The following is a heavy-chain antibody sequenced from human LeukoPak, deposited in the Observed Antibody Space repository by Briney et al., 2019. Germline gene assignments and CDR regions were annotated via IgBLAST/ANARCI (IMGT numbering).Heavy chain of an antibody. Sequence: PSETLSLTCAVYGGSFSGYYWSWIRQPPGKGLEWIGEINHSGSTNYNPSLKSRDTISVDTSKNQFSLKLSSVTAADTAVYYCARGRLWFGTNAYGMDVWGQGTTVTVSS. J-gene: IGHJ6*02. V-gene: IGHV4-34*01. CDR1: GGSFSGYY. D-gene: IGHD3-10*01. CDR3: ARGRLWFGTNAYGMDV. CDR2: INHSGST.